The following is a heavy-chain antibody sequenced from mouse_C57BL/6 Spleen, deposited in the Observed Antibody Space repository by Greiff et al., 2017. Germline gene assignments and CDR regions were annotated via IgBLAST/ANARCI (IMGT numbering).Heavy chain of an antibody. J-gene: IGHJ3*01. CDR3: ARKEDSSGFAWFAD. CDR2: INPSTGGT. CDR1: GYSFTGYY. V-gene: IGHV1-42*01. Sequence: VQLQQSGPELVKPGASVKISCKASGYSFTGYYMNWVKQSPEKSLEWIGEINPSTGGTTYNQKFKAKATLTVDKSSSTAYMQLKSLTSEDSAVYYCARKEDSSGFAWFADWGQGTLVTVSA. D-gene: IGHD3-2*02.